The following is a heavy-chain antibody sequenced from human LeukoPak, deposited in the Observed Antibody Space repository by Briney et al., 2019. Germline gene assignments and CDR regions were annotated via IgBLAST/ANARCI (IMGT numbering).Heavy chain of an antibody. CDR2: IYHSGST. Sequence: SETLSLTCIVSGYSISSGYYWGWIRQPPGKGLEWIGSIYHSGSTYYNPSLKSRVTMSVDTSKNQFSLKVSSVTAADTAVYYCARVFDSGSQAYFYYMDVWGKGTTVTIFS. CDR1: GYSISSGYY. CDR3: ARVFDSGSQAYFYYMDV. J-gene: IGHJ6*03. V-gene: IGHV4-38-2*02. D-gene: IGHD3-10*01.